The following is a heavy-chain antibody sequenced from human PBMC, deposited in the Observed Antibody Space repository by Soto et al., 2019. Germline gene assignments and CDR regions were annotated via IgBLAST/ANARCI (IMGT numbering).Heavy chain of an antibody. CDR2: IYYSGTT. Sequence: SETLSLTCTVSGGSISSSSYHWGWIRQPPGKGLERIGSIYYSGTTYYNPSLKSRITISVDTSKNQFSLKLSSVTAADTAVYYCARSISVAMDFWGQGTLVTVSS. CDR3: ARSISVAMDF. V-gene: IGHV4-39*01. D-gene: IGHD6-19*01. CDR1: GGSISSSSYH. J-gene: IGHJ4*02.